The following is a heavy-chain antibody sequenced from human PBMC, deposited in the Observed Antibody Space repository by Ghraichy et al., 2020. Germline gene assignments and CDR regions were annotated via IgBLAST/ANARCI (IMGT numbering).Heavy chain of an antibody. D-gene: IGHD2-15*01. Sequence: SETLSLTCTVSGGPISSYYWSWIRQPPGKGLEWIGYIYYSGSTKYNPSLKSRVTISVDTSKKQFFLKLSSVTAADTAVYYCARHSDIVAAGAFDIWGQRTMVTVSS. J-gene: IGHJ3*02. CDR3: ARHSDIVAAGAFDI. V-gene: IGHV4-59*08. CDR2: IYYSGST. CDR1: GGPISSYY.